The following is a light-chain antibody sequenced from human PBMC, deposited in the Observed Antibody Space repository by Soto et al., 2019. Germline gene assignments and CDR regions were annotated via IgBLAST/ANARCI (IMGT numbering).Light chain of an antibody. J-gene: IGKJ1*01. CDR3: QQYGSSPWT. CDR1: QSVSSSY. V-gene: IGKV3-20*01. CDR2: GAS. Sequence: ESVLTQAAGALSMSPGERATLSCRASQSVSSSYLAWYQQKPGQAPRLLIYGASSRATGIPDRFSGSGLGTDFTLTISRLEPEDFAVYYCQQYGSSPWTFGQGTKV.